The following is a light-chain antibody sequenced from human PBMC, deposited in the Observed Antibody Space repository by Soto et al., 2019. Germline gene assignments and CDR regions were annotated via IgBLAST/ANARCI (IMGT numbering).Light chain of an antibody. CDR2: GAS. CDR3: QQYGSSTWT. J-gene: IGKJ1*01. CDR1: QSVSSSY. Sequence: EIVLTQSPGTLSLSPGERATLSCRASQSVSSSYLAWYQQKPGQAHRLLIYGASSRATGIPERFSGSGSGTDFTLTISILEAEDFAVYYCQQYGSSTWTFGQGTKVAIK. V-gene: IGKV3-20*01.